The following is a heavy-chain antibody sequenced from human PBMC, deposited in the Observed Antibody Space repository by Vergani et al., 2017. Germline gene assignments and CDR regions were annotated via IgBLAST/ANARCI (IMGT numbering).Heavy chain of an antibody. Sequence: QVKLQESGPGLLKPSQTLSLTCTVSGESIRSGSHYWSWIRQPAGKGPEWIGHIHTGGSTDLNPSFKSRVYISVDTSTSQFSLKLNSVTGADTAVYYCARSRPYCTSGSCPAIWGQGTLVTVSS. J-gene: IGHJ4*02. CDR3: ARSRPYCTSGSCPAI. D-gene: IGHD2-15*01. V-gene: IGHV4-61*02. CDR2: IHTGGST. CDR1: GESIRSGSHY.